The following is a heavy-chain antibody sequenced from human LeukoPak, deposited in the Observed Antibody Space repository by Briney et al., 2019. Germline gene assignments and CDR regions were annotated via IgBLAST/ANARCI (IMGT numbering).Heavy chain of an antibody. CDR3: ARMSLSYCSSTSCSNLIDY. V-gene: IGHV4-59*01. J-gene: IGHJ4*02. CDR2: IYYSGST. Sequence: SETLSLTCTVSGDSISSYYWSWIRQPPGKGLEWIGYIYYSGSTNYNPSLKSRVTISADTSKNQFSLKLSSVTAADTAMYYCARMSLSYCSSTSCSNLIDYWGQGTLVTVSS. CDR1: GDSISSYY. D-gene: IGHD2-2*01.